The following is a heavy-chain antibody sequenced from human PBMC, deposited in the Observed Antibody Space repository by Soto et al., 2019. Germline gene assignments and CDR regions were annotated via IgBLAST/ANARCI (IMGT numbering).Heavy chain of an antibody. D-gene: IGHD1-26*01. CDR2: IFWNDER. CDR1: GFSLSKARMG. V-gene: IGHV2-26*01. Sequence: QVTLKESGPVLVKPTETLTLTCSVSGFSLSKARMGVSWIRQPPGKALEWLAHIFWNDERSYNTSLKSRLTTXRXTSXSQVVLTMTNVDPVDTGTYFCARALREGLPIYYFDSWGQGTLVTVSS. J-gene: IGHJ4*02. CDR3: ARALREGLPIYYFDS.